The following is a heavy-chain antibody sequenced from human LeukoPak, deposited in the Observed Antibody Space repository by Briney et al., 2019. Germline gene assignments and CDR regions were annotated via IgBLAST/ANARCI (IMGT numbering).Heavy chain of an antibody. V-gene: IGHV4-39*07. CDR3: ARVMEAAGTKYFQH. J-gene: IGHJ1*01. Sequence: PSETLSLTCTVSGASISIYYWGWIRQPPGKGLEWIASIYYSGSTYYNPSLKSRVTVSLDTSKTQFSLNLTSVTAADTGVYYCARVMEAAGTKYFQHWGQGTLVTVSS. CDR2: IYYSGST. D-gene: IGHD6-13*01. CDR1: GASISIYY.